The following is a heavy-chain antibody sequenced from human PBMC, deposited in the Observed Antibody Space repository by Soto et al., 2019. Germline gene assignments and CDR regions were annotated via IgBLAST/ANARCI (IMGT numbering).Heavy chain of an antibody. CDR2: IYYSGST. CDR3: ARDSSSRRVGYMDV. D-gene: IGHD6-6*01. J-gene: IGHJ6*03. CDR1: GGSISSDNLY. Sequence: QVQLQESGPGLVKPSQTLSLTCTVSGGSISSDNLYWSWIRQHPGKGLEWIGYIYYSGSTYYNPSVKSRVTISLDTSKNQFSLQLNSVTAADTAAYYCARDSSSRRVGYMDVWGKGTTVTVSS. V-gene: IGHV4-31*03.